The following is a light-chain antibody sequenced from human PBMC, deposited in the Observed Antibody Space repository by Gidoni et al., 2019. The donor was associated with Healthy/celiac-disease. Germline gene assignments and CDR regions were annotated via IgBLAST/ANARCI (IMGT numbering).Light chain of an antibody. CDR1: QDISNY. CDR2: EAS. V-gene: IGKV1-33*01. J-gene: IGKJ5*01. CDR3: QQYDNLLSIT. Sequence: DIQMTQSPSSLSASVGDRVTITGQASQDISNYLNGYQQKPGKAPKLLIYEASNLETGVPSRFSGSGSGTDFTFTISSLQPEDIATYYCQQYDNLLSITFXQXTRLEIK.